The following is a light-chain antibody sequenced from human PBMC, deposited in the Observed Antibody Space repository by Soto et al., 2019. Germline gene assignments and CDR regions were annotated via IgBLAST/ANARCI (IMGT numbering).Light chain of an antibody. V-gene: IGLV2-11*01. Sequence: QSALTQPRSVSGSPGQSVTISCTGSRSDVGGYKYVSWYQKFPGKAPKLIIYDVAKRPSGVPGRFSGSKSGNTASLTISGLQAEDEGDYYCCSYGGGRTPLGFGGGTKVT. CDR1: RSDVGGYKY. CDR2: DVA. J-gene: IGLJ2*01. CDR3: CSYGGGRTPLG.